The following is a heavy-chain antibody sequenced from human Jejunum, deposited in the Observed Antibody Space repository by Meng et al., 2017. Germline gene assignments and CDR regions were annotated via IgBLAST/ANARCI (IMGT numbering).Heavy chain of an antibody. CDR2: AGANFQSGT. Sequence: VQLQESGPGLVRPSETPSLTCTVSRGSVSSPDYQWGWIRQPPGKGLEWIGYAGANFQSGTNHNPSLKSRVTISLDTSKNQFSLKLTSVNAADTAVYYCARDYWGSLDYWGQGILVTVSS. CDR3: ARDYWGSLDY. CDR1: RGSVSSPDYQ. J-gene: IGHJ4*02. V-gene: IGHV4-61*08. D-gene: IGHD3-16*01.